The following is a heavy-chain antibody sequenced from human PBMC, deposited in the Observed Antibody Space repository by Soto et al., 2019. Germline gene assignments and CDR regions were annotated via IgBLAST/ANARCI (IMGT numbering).Heavy chain of an antibody. V-gene: IGHV5-51*01. CDR2: IYPGDTDT. J-gene: IGHJ4*02. CDR3: ARYSGSYWHYLDF. Sequence: GESLKISCKGSGYSFASHWVAWVRQMPERGLEWIGTIYPGDTDTKYSSAFRGHVTISADTSVSTAYLQWRSLEATDSAIYYCARYSGSYWHYLDFWGEGTLVTVSS. D-gene: IGHD1-26*01. CDR1: GYSFASHW.